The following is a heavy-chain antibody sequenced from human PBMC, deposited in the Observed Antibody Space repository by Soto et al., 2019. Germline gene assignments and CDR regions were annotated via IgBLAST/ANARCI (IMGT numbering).Heavy chain of an antibody. CDR1: GLTFSSFA. CDR3: ASPRLSSDGTTPIAC. CDR2: ISYDGSNK. D-gene: IGHD1-1*01. J-gene: IGHJ4*02. Sequence: QVQLVESGGGVVQPGRSLRLSCAASGLTFSSFAMHWVRQAPGKGLEWVALISYDGSNKYFADSVRGRFTIPRDNSKNTLDRQMNSLRAEDTALYYCASPRLSSDGTTPIACWGQGTLVTVSS. V-gene: IGHV3-30-3*01.